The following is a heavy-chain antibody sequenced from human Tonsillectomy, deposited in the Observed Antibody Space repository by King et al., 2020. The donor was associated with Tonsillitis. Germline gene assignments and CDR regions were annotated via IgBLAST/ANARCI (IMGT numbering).Heavy chain of an antibody. CDR3: ARVGEYGSGSYFRY. CDR1: GYTFTGYY. CDR2: INPNNGGT. V-gene: IGHV1-2*02. D-gene: IGHD3-10*01. J-gene: IGHJ4*02. Sequence: VQLVESGAEVKKPGASVKVSCKASGYTFTGYYIHWVRQAPGQGLEWMGWINPNNGGTNYAQKFQGRVTVTRDTSICTAYMELSGLRSDDTAVYYCARVGEYGSGSYFRYWGQGTLVTVSS.